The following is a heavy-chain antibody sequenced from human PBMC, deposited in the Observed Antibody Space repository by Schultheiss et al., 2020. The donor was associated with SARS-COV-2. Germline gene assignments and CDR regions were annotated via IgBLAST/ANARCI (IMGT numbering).Heavy chain of an antibody. J-gene: IGHJ4*02. Sequence: SETLSLTCTVSGGSISSYYWSWIRQPPGKGLEWIGEINHSGSTNYNPSLKSRVTISVDTSKNQFSLKLSSVTAADTAVYYCARGDYSSSAPFYWGQGTLVTVSS. V-gene: IGHV4-59*12. D-gene: IGHD6-6*01. CDR1: GGSISSYY. CDR3: ARGDYSSSAPFY. CDR2: INHSGST.